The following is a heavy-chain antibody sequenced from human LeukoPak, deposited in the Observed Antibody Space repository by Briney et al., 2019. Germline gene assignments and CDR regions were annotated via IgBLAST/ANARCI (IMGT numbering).Heavy chain of an antibody. CDR2: ISYSAYT. Sequence: SETLSLTCTVSGGSIRSYYWSWIRQAPGKGLEWVGFISYSAYTSYSPSLKSRVAISVDTSKSQFTLRLSSMTAADTAIYYCARGRNDNGGMFFDSWAQGTLVTVSS. J-gene: IGHJ4*02. CDR3: ARGRNDNGGMFFDS. CDR1: GGSIRSYY. D-gene: IGHD4-23*01. V-gene: IGHV4-59*01.